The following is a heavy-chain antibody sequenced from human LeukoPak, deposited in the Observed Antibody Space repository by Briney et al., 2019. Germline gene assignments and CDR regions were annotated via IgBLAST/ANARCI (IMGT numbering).Heavy chain of an antibody. CDR3: VTLVSATLFY. J-gene: IGHJ4*02. Sequence: KAGGSLRLSCAASGFTFSSYAMTWVRQAPGEGLEWVARIKGNADGGTADYAAPVKGRFTISREDSRTTLFLQMNSLKTEDTAVYYCVTLVSATLFYWGQGTLVTVSS. D-gene: IGHD2-15*01. V-gene: IGHV3-15*01. CDR2: IKGNADGGTA. CDR1: GFTFSSYA.